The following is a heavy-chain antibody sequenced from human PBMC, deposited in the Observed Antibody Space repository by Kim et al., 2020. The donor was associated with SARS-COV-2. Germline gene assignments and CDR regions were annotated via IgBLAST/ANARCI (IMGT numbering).Heavy chain of an antibody. V-gene: IGHV3-23*05. D-gene: IGHD3-10*01. CDR3: ATSRTYGSIFDH. J-gene: IGHJ4*02. Sequence: QYSASVKGRFTISRDNSESTLFLQMNSLGVDDTAGYYCATSRTYGSIFDHWGQGTLVSVSS.